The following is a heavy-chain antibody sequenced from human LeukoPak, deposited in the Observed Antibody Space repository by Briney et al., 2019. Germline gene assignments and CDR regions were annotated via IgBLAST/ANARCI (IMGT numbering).Heavy chain of an antibody. Sequence: ASVKVSCKASGYTFTSYGISWVGQAPGQGLEWMGWISAYNGNTNYAQKLQGRVTMTTDTSTSTAYMELRSLRSDDTAVYYCARAIRLGYSSGPNWFDPWGQGTLVTVSS. V-gene: IGHV1-18*01. J-gene: IGHJ5*02. CDR1: GYTFTSYG. D-gene: IGHD6-19*01. CDR3: ARAIRLGYSSGPNWFDP. CDR2: ISAYNGNT.